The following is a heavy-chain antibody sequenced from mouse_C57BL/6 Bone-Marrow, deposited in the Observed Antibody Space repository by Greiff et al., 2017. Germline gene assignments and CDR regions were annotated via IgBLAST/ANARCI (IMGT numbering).Heavy chain of an antibody. CDR2: ISDGGSYT. J-gene: IGHJ2*01. CDR1: GFTFSSYA. CDR3: ARVRFDY. Sequence: EVQVVESGGGLVKPGGSLKLSCAASGFTFSSYAMSWVRQTPEQRLEWVATISDGGSYTYNPDNVKGRCTISRDNAKNNLYLQMSHLKSEDTAMYYCARVRFDYGGQGTTLTVSS. V-gene: IGHV5-4*01.